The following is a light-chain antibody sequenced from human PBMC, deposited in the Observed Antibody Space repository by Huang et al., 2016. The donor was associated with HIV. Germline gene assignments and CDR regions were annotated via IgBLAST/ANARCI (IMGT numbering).Light chain of an antibody. J-gene: IGKJ2*01. CDR2: WAS. CDR3: QQYYTNYYT. V-gene: IGKV4-1*01. CDR1: HDLLFNATNKSY. Sequence: DIVMTQSPDSLTVSLGERATINCKSSHDLLFNATNKSYLAWYQQRPRRPPKLLIYWASTRASDVPDRLGGSGSGTDFTLTIDSLQAEDMAVYFCQQYYTNYYTFGQGTKLEIQ.